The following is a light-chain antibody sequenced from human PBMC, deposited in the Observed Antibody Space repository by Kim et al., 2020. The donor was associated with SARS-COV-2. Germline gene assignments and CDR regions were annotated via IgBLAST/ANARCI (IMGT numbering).Light chain of an antibody. Sequence: DIQMTQSPSSLSASVGDTVTITCQASQDVTNYLNWFQQKPGKAPQRLIYDASTLETGVPSRFSGSGSGTEFTFTISSLQPEDVATYYCQHYDDLPLTFGGGTKVDIK. CDR3: QHYDDLPLT. CDR2: DAS. CDR1: QDVTNY. J-gene: IGKJ4*01. V-gene: IGKV1-33*01.